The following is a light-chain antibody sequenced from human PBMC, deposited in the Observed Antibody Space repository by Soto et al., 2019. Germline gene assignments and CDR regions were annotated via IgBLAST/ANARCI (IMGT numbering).Light chain of an antibody. CDR2: GNS. CDR3: QSFDTRLNGSMV. CDR1: SSNIGAGYD. J-gene: IGLJ3*02. Sequence: QSVLTQPPSVSGATGQRVTISCTGKSSNIGAGYDVHGYQHVAGTAPNLLLFGNSNRPSGVSDRFSGSKSGASGSLAITGLQTEDEAVYYCQSFDTRLNGSMVFGGGTKLTVL. V-gene: IGLV1-40*01.